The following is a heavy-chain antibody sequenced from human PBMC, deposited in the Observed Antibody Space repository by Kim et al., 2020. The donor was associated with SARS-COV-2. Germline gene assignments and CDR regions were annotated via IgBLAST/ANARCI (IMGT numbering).Heavy chain of an antibody. CDR1: GFTFSSYW. V-gene: IGHV3-74*01. Sequence: GGSLRLSCAASGFTFSSYWMHWVRQAPGKGLVWVSRINSDGSSTSYADSVKGRFTISRDNAKNTLYLQMNSLRAEDTAVYYCARDDTFTYYYGSGPSYGMDVWGQGTTVTVSS. J-gene: IGHJ6*02. CDR3: ARDDTFTYYYGSGPSYGMDV. CDR2: INSDGSST. D-gene: IGHD3-10*01.